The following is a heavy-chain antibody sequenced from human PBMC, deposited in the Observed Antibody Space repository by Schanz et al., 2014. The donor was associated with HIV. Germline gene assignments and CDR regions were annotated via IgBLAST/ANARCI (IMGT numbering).Heavy chain of an antibody. CDR3: VRDAGAQWLDGDNWFDP. Sequence: EVQLVESGGGLVQPGGSLRLSCVASGFSLRTYSMNWVRQAPGKGLEWISYISSSSSTLYDADSVKGRFTISRDNAKNTLFLQMNSLRGEDTAVYYCVRDAGAQWLDGDNWFDPWGQGTLVTVSS. V-gene: IGHV3-48*01. J-gene: IGHJ5*02. CDR1: GFSLRTYS. CDR2: ISSSSSTL. D-gene: IGHD6-19*01.